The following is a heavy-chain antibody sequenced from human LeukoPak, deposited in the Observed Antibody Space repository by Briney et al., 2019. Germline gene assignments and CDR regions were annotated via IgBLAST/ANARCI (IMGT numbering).Heavy chain of an antibody. J-gene: IGHJ5*02. Sequence: GSLRLSCAASGFTFSSYSMNWVRQAPGKGLEWIGEINHSGSTNYNPSLKSRVTISVDTSKNQFSLKLSSVTAADTAVYYCARGLRFLEWSRSIRWFDPWGQGTLVTVSS. V-gene: IGHV4-34*01. D-gene: IGHD3-3*01. CDR1: GFTFSSYS. CDR3: ARGLRFLEWSRSIRWFDP. CDR2: INHSGST.